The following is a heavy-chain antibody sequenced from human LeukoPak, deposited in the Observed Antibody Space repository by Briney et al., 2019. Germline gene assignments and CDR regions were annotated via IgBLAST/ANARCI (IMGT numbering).Heavy chain of an antibody. CDR1: GGSISSYY. Sequence: SETLSLTCTVSGGSISSYYWSWIRQPPGKGLEWIGYIYFSGSTNCNPSLKSRVTISVDTSRNQFSLQLSSVTAADTAVYYCARTSHPHGSSWLFDYWGQGTLVTVSS. J-gene: IGHJ4*02. CDR3: ARTSHPHGSSWLFDY. CDR2: IYFSGST. D-gene: IGHD6-13*01. V-gene: IGHV4-59*01.